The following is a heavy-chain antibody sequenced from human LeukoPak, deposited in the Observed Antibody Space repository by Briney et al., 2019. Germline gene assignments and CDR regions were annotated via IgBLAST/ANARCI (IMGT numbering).Heavy chain of an antibody. V-gene: IGHV1-2*04. CDR1: GYTFTSYY. CDR3: ATAKQWLVPCFDY. D-gene: IGHD6-19*01. Sequence: ASVKVSCKASGYTFTSYYMHWVRQAPGQGLEWMGWINPNSGGTNYAQKFQGWVTMTRDTSISTAYMELSRLRSDDTAVYYCATAKQWLVPCFDYWGQGTLVTVSS. J-gene: IGHJ4*02. CDR2: INPNSGGT.